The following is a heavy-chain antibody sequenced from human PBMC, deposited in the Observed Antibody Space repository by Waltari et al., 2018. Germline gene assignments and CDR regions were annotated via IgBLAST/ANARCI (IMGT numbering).Heavy chain of an antibody. D-gene: IGHD3-16*02. Sequence: EVQLVESGGGLVKPGGSLRLSCAASGFTFSSDSMNCVRQAPGKGLEWVSSMSSSSYIDYADSVKGRFTTSRDNAKNSSYLQMNSRRAEDTAVYYCARGRAGGMITFGGVIPATDAFDIWGQGTMVTVSS. V-gene: IGHV3-21*01. CDR1: GFTFSSDS. J-gene: IGHJ3*02. CDR3: ARGRAGGMITFGGVIPATDAFDI. CDR2: MSSSSYI.